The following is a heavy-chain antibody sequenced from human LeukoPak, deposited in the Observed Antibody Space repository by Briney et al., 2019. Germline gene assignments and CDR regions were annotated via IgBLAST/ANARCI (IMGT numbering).Heavy chain of an antibody. CDR1: GGSISSYY. CDR3: ARTTITISSGGFDY. Sequence: SETLSLTCTVSGGSISSYYWSWIRQPAGKGLEWIGRIYTSGSTNYNPSLRSRVTMSADTSKNQFFLKLSSVTAADTAVYYCARTTITISSGGFDYWGQGTLVTVSS. V-gene: IGHV4-4*07. D-gene: IGHD3-9*01. J-gene: IGHJ4*02. CDR2: IYTSGST.